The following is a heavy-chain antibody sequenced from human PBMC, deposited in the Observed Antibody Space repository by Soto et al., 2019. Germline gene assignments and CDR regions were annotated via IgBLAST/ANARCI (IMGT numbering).Heavy chain of an antibody. Sequence: EVQLLKSGGGLVQPGGSLRLSCAASGFTFSSYAMSWVRQAPGKGLEWVSAISGSGGSTYYADSVKGRFTISRDNSKNTLYLQMNSLRAEDTAVYYCAKETTIFGVVIGNRFDPWGQGTLVTVSS. CDR2: ISGSGGST. CDR3: AKETTIFGVVIGNRFDP. CDR1: GFTFSSYA. J-gene: IGHJ5*02. V-gene: IGHV3-23*01. D-gene: IGHD3-3*01.